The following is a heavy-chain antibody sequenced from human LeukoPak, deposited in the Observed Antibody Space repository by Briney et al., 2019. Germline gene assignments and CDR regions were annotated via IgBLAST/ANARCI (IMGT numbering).Heavy chain of an antibody. D-gene: IGHD2-2*02. CDR2: ISGSGGST. CDR3: AKSGRGYCSSTSCYILD. CDR1: GFTFSSYA. J-gene: IGHJ4*02. Sequence: GGSLRLSCAASGFTFSSYAMSWVRHAPGKGLEWVSAISGSGGSTYYADSVKGRFTISRDNSKNTLYLQMNSLRAEDTAVYYCAKSGRGYCSSTSCYILDWGQGTLVTVSS. V-gene: IGHV3-23*01.